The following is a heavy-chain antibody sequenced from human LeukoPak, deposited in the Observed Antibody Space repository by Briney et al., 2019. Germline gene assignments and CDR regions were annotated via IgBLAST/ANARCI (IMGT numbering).Heavy chain of an antibody. D-gene: IGHD3-9*01. J-gene: IGHJ4*02. CDR1: GGSVSIGSSY. CDR2: VYHTGTT. CDR3: ARLYYHTSRYYDF. V-gene: IGHV4-39*01. Sequence: SETLSLTCTVSGGSVSIGSSYWGWIRQPPGRGLEWIGTVYHTGTTYYNPSLRSRVTMSVDTSKNQFSLKMSSVTAADTAVYYCARLYYHTSRYYDFWGQGTLVTVSS.